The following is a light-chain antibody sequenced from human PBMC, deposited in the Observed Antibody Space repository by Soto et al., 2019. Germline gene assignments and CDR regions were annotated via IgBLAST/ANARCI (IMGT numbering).Light chain of an antibody. J-gene: IGKJ1*01. CDR3: QHYNSYSEA. CDR1: QTMSSW. V-gene: IGKV1-5*03. Sequence: DIQMTQSPSTLSGSVGDRVTITCRASQTMSSWLAWYQQKPGKAPKLLIYKASTLKSGVPSRFSGSGSGTEFPLTISSLQPDDFATYYCQHYNSYSEAFGQGTKVDIK. CDR2: KAS.